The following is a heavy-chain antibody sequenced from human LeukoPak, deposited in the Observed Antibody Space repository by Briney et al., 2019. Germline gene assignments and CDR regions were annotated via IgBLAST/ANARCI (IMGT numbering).Heavy chain of an antibody. CDR1: GYTFTSYG. CDR3: ARVQCSGGSCSSTPYYYGMDV. J-gene: IGHJ6*02. Sequence: ASVKVSCKASGYTFTSYGISWVRQAPGQGLEWMGWISAYNGNTNYAQKLQGRVTMTTDTSTSTAYMELSSLRSEDTAVYYCARVQCSGGSCSSTPYYYGMDVWGQGTTVTVSS. CDR2: ISAYNGNT. V-gene: IGHV1-18*01. D-gene: IGHD2-15*01.